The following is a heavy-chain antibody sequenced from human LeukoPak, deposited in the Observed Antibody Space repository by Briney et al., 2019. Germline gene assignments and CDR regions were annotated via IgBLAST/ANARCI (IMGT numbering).Heavy chain of an antibody. CDR1: GGSISSVGYY. Sequence: SETLSLTCTVSGGSISSVGYYWSWIRQHPGKGLEWIGYIYYSGSTYYNPSLKSRVTISVDTSKNQFSLKLSSVTAADTAVYYCARVPLYYSGGSCQSDAFDIWGQGTMVTVSS. D-gene: IGHD2-15*01. CDR2: IYYSGST. J-gene: IGHJ3*02. V-gene: IGHV4-31*03. CDR3: ARVPLYYSGGSCQSDAFDI.